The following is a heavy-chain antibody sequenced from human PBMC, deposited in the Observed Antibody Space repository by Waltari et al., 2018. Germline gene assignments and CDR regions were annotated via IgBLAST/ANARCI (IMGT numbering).Heavy chain of an antibody. D-gene: IGHD6-13*01. CDR1: GFTFSSYA. Sequence: EVQLVESGGGLVQPGGSLRLSCAASGFTFSSYAMSWVRQAPGKGLEWVSAISGSGGSTYYADSVKGRFTISRDNSKNTLYLQMNSLRAEDTAVYYCASSSSWYKTYFYYYYGMDVWGQGTTVIVSS. CDR2: ISGSGGST. CDR3: ASSSSWYKTYFYYYYGMDV. J-gene: IGHJ6*02. V-gene: IGHV3-23*04.